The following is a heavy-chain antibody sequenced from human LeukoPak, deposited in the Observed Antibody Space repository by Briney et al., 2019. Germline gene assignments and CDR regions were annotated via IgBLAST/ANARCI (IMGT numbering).Heavy chain of an antibody. V-gene: IGHV1-69*06. J-gene: IGHJ5*02. Sequence: SVKVSCKASGYTFTSYGISWVRQAPGQGLEWMGGIIPIFGTANYAQKFQGRVTITADKSTSTAYMELSSLRPEDTAVYYCARVGIAARRGFDPWGQGTLVTVSS. D-gene: IGHD6-6*01. CDR2: IIPIFGTA. CDR1: GYTFTSYG. CDR3: ARVGIAARRGFDP.